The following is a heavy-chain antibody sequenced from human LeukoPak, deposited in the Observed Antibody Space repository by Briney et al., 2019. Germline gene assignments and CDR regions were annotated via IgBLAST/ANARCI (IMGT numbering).Heavy chain of an antibody. CDR1: GGSISSYY. D-gene: IGHD4-11*01. CDR2: IYYSGST. Sequence: SETLSLTCTVSGGSISSYYWGWIRQPPGKGLEWIGSIYYSGSTYYNPSLKSRVTISVDTSKNQFSLKLSSVTAADTAVYYCARLKVTGGGWFDPWGQGTLVTVSS. CDR3: ARLKVTGGGWFDP. V-gene: IGHV4-39*01. J-gene: IGHJ5*02.